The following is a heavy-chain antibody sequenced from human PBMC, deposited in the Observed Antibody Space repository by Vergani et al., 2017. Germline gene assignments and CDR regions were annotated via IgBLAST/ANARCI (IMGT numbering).Heavy chain of an antibody. CDR1: NSSINSNYY. D-gene: IGHD3-9*01. J-gene: IGHJ4*02. CDR3: VRDAINYDVLTGYYIGLDS. Sequence: QVQLQESGPGLVQPAETLSLTCVVSNSSINSNYYWGWIRQSPGKRLEWIGSVSHSGSTFSNPSLKSRVTISVDKSKKLISLILNSVTAADTAVYYGVRDAINYDVLTGYYIGLDSWGQGTLVTVSS. CDR2: VSHSGST. V-gene: IGHV4-38-2*01.